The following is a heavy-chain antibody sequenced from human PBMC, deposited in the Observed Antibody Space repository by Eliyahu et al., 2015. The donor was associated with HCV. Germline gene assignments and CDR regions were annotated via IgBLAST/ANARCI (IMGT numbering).Heavy chain of an antibody. D-gene: IGHD3-9*01. CDR2: IYSTANT. Sequence: QLQLQESGPRLVRPSETLSLTXTVSGDSINRGSDYWGWIRQTPGEGLEWIANIYSTANTYYNPSLRSRVTISVDPSKNQFSLRLTSVTVADTAVYFCARQSRRFGILTHGFDPWGQGTLVTVSS. CDR1: GDSINRGSDY. J-gene: IGHJ5*02. V-gene: IGHV4-39*01. CDR3: ARQSRRFGILTHGFDP.